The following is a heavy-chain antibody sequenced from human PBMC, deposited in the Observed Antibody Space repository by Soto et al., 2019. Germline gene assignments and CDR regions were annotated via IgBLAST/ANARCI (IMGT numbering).Heavy chain of an antibody. V-gene: IGHV1-3*01. CDR3: ARAISGYVT. Sequence: VQLVQSGAEIKKTGASVMLSCKASGITYNTYAIHWVRQAPGQGLEWMGWINVGNGDTRYSQIFEGRVTLARDTSANTVYMDMGSLKTEDTGIYYCARAISGYVTWGQGTLVTVSS. CDR2: INVGNGDT. CDR1: GITYNTYA. J-gene: IGHJ4*02. D-gene: IGHD5-12*01.